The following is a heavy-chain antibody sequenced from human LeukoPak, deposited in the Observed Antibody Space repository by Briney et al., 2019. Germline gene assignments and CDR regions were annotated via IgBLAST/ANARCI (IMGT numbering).Heavy chain of an antibody. D-gene: IGHD2-15*01. CDR1: TGSIISSSSY. Sequence: SQTRSLTSTLSTGSIISSSSYWGWIRQPPGKGLEWIGSIYYSGSTYYNPSLKSRVTISVDTSKNQFSLKLSSVTAADTAVYYCARQLVVVVAAKEGWFDPWGQGTLVTVSS. V-gene: IGHV4-39*01. CDR3: ARQLVVVVAAKEGWFDP. CDR2: IYYSGST. J-gene: IGHJ5*02.